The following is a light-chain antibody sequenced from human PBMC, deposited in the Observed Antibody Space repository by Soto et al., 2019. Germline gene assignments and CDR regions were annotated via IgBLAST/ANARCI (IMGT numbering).Light chain of an antibody. J-gene: IGKJ1*01. Sequence: DIQMTQSPSTLSASVGDRVTITCRASQTISNWLAWYQQKPGKAPKFLIYRASILESGVPSRFSGNGSGTEFTLTISSLQPDDFATYFYQHYNNYPWTFGQGTKVDIK. CDR3: QHYNNYPWT. CDR1: QTISNW. CDR2: RAS. V-gene: IGKV1-5*03.